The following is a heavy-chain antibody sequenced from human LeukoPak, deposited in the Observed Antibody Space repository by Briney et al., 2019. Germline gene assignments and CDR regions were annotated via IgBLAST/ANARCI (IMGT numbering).Heavy chain of an antibody. J-gene: IGHJ6*02. D-gene: IGHD3-10*01. CDR2: IYPGDSDT. CDR3: ARCGSGSYYKPPYYYYGMDV. CDR1: GYSFTSYW. Sequence: GESLKISCKGSGYSFTSYWIGWVRPMPGKGLEWMGIIYPGDSDTRYSPSFQGQVTISADKSISTAYLQWSSLKASDTAMYYCARCGSGSYYKPPYYYYGMDVWGQGTTVTVSS. V-gene: IGHV5-51*01.